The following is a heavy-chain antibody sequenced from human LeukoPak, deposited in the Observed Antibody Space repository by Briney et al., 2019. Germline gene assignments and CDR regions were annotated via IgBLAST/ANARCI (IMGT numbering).Heavy chain of an antibody. Sequence: SGTLSLTCAVSGGSISSSDWWSWVRQPPGKGLEWIGEIYHSGSTNYNPSLKSRVTISVDKSKNQFSLKLSSVTAADTAVYYCARDTAAAGPVDAFDIWGQGTMVTVSS. J-gene: IGHJ3*02. D-gene: IGHD6-13*01. V-gene: IGHV4-4*02. CDR1: GGSISSSDW. CDR3: ARDTAAAGPVDAFDI. CDR2: IYHSGST.